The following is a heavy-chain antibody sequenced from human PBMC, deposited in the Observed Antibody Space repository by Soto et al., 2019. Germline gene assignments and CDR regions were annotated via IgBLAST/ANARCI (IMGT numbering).Heavy chain of an antibody. J-gene: IGHJ4*02. V-gene: IGHV1-3*05. D-gene: IGHD6-19*01. CDR2: INAGNGNT. CDR1: GYTFTGYA. CDR3: ARAVAVAADFDY. Sequence: QVQLVQSGAEEKKPGASVKVSCKASGYTFTGYAMHWVRQAPGQRLEWMGWINAGNGNTKYSQKFQGRVTITRDTSASTGYMELRSLRSEDTAVYYWARAVAVAADFDYWGQGTLVTVSS.